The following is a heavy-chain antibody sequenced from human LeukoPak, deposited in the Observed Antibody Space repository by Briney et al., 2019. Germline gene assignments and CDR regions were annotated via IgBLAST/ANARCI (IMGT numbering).Heavy chain of an antibody. V-gene: IGHV1-2*02. J-gene: IGHJ4*02. D-gene: IGHD2-15*01. CDR1: GYTFTGYY. CDR3: ARSLIEGGSYYFDY. Sequence: ASVKVSCKASGYTFTGYYMHWVRQAPGQGLEWMGWINPNSGGTNYAQKFQGRVTMTRDTSISTVYMELSRLRSDDTAVYYCARSLIEGGSYYFDYWGQGTLVTVSS. CDR2: INPNSGGT.